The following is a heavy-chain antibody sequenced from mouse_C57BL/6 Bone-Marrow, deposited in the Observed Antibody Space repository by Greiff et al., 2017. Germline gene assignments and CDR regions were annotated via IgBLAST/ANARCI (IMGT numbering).Heavy chain of an antibody. Sequence: EVKVVESGGDLVKPGGSLKLSCAASGFTFSSYGMSWVRQTPDKRLDWVATISSGGSYTYYPDSVKGVFTLSRDNAKNALYLQMSSLKSEDTAMYYCARRGGTWFAYWGQGTLVTVSA. CDR1: GFTFSSYG. J-gene: IGHJ3*01. CDR3: ARRGGTWFAY. CDR2: ISSGGSYT. V-gene: IGHV5-6*02.